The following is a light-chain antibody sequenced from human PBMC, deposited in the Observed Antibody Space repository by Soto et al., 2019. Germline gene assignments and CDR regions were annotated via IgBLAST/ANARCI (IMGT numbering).Light chain of an antibody. CDR1: KIGSKI. V-gene: IGLV3-21*02. CDR3: QVWASTDEFFV. Sequence: SYELTQPPSVSVAPGQTARSTCGGDKIGSKIVHWYRQRPGQAPVAVVFDASDRPSGIPDRISASRSGDTATLTINRVDAGDEADYYCQVWASTDEFFVFGSGTKVTVL. J-gene: IGLJ1*01. CDR2: DAS.